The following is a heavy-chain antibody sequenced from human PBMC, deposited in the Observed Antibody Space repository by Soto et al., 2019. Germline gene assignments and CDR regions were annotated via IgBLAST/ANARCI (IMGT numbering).Heavy chain of an antibody. V-gene: IGHV3-23*01. CDR3: ARNPPTGTYYDFWNYYYYYMDV. Sequence: RLSCAASGFTFSSYAMSWVRQAPGKGLEWVSAISGSGGSTYYADSVKGRFTISRDNSKNTLYLQMNSLRAEDTAVYYCARNPPTGTYYDFWNYYYYYMDVWGKGTTVTVSS. D-gene: IGHD3-3*01. CDR1: GFTFSSYA. J-gene: IGHJ6*03. CDR2: ISGSGGST.